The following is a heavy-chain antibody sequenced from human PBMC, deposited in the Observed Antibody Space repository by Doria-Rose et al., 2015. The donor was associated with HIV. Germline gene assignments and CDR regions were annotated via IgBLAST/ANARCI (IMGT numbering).Heavy chain of an antibody. V-gene: IGHV5-51*03. CDR1: GYSFTSYW. CDR2: IYPGDSDT. D-gene: IGHD6-13*01. J-gene: IGHJ6*02. Sequence: VQLVQSGGVVKKPGESLKISCKGSGYSFTSYWIAWVRQMPGKGLEWVGIIYPGDSDTRYSPPFQGQVAISADKSINTAYLQWSSLKASDTAMYYCARSGSSWQTHFYFYGMDVWGHGTAVTVSS. CDR3: ARSGSSWQTHFYFYGMDV.